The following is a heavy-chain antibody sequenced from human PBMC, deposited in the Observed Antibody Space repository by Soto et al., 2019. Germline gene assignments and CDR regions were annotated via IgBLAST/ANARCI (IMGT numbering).Heavy chain of an antibody. V-gene: IGHV4-31*03. CDR1: GDSISRGGYY. CDR2: IYHSGST. D-gene: IGHD2-21*01. J-gene: IGHJ5*02. Sequence: QVQLQESGPGLVKPSQTLSLICTVSGDSISRGGYYWNWIRQHPRKGVEWIGYIYHSGSTNYNPSLKSRVPMSVDTSKTQLSLELTNVTAADTAVYYCVRDGAGAYGLEWFGPWGQGILVTVSS. CDR3: VRDGAGAYGLEWFGP.